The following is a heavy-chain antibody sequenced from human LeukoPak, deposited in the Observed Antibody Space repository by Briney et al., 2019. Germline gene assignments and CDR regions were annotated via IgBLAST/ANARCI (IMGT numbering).Heavy chain of an antibody. V-gene: IGHV3-30*03. CDR2: ISYDGSNK. J-gene: IGHJ4*02. Sequence: GGSLRLSCAASGFTFSSYGMHWVRQAPGKGLEWVAVISYDGSNKYYADSVKGRFTISRDNAKKSLYLQMNSLRAEDTAVYYCARHLSGVTGYTYGRGIDYWGQGTLVTVSS. CDR1: GFTFSSYG. D-gene: IGHD5-18*01. CDR3: ARHLSGVTGYTYGRGIDY.